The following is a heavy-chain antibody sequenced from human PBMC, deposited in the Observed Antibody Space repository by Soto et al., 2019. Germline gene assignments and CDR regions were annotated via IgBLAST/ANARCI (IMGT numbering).Heavy chain of an antibody. J-gene: IGHJ6*02. Sequence: GASVKVSFKASGGTFSSYAISWLRQAPGQGLEWMGGIIPIFGTANYAQKFQGRVTITADKSTSTAYMELSSLRSEDTAVYYCAREAEEGIAAAGTAYYGMDVWGQGTTVTVSS. D-gene: IGHD6-13*01. V-gene: IGHV1-69*06. CDR1: GGTFSSYA. CDR3: AREAEEGIAAAGTAYYGMDV. CDR2: IIPIFGTA.